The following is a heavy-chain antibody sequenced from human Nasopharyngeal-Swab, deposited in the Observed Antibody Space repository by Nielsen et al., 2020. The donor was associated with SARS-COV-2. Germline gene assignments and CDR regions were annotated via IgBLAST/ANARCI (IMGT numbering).Heavy chain of an antibody. J-gene: IGHJ3*02. CDR3: ARGRVQLWFDPILFDAFDI. D-gene: IGHD5-18*01. V-gene: IGHV4-39*07. Sequence: WIRQPPGKGLEWIGNIFSGGNTYYNPSLDSRVTRSLDASKNQFSLKLSSVTAADTAVYYCARGRVQLWFDPILFDAFDIWGQGTMVTVSS. CDR2: IFSGGNT.